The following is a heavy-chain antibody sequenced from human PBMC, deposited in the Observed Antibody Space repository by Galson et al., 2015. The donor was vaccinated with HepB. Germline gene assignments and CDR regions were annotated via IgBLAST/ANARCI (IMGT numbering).Heavy chain of an antibody. V-gene: IGHV3-30*18. CDR3: AKGTGGYSSTWYDYYYYFMDV. D-gene: IGHD6-13*01. Sequence: SLRLSCAASGFTFRNSGMHWVRQAPGKGLEWVAVMSSDGTNKYYADSVKGRFTISRDNSKKTLYLQMNGLRAEDTAVYYCAKGTGGYSSTWYDYYYYFMDVWGKGTTVTVSS. CDR1: GFTFRNSG. CDR2: MSSDGTNK. J-gene: IGHJ6*03.